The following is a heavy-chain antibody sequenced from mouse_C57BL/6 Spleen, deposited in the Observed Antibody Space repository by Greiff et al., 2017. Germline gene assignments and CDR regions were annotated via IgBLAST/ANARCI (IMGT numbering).Heavy chain of an antibody. CDR3: ARPYYGNYAMDY. CDR1: GYTFTSYW. Sequence: QVHVKQPGAELVKPGASVKMSCKASGYTFTSYWITWVKQRPGQGLEWIGDIYPGSGSTNYNEKFKSKATLTVDTSSSTAYMQLSSLTSEDSAVYYCARPYYGNYAMDYWGQGTSVTVSS. D-gene: IGHD2-10*01. V-gene: IGHV1-55*01. J-gene: IGHJ4*01. CDR2: IYPGSGST.